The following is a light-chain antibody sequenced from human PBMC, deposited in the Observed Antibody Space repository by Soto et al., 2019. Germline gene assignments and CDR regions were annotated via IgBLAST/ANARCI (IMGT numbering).Light chain of an antibody. J-gene: IGKJ4*01. CDR3: QQNFNIPVT. CDR2: GAS. Sequence: DIQMTQSPSSLSASVGDRVIITCRASQNIGTFLNWYQQRPGKAPKLLIYGASNFRSGDTLRFRGSGSGTDFTLTISSLQPEDFANYYCQQNFNIPVTFGGGTRVEI. V-gene: IGKV1-39*01. CDR1: QNIGTF.